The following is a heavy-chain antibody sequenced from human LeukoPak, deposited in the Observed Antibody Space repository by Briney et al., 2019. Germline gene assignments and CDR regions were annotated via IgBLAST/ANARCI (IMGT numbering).Heavy chain of an antibody. V-gene: IGHV4-38-2*02. J-gene: IGHJ5*02. CDR1: GYSISSGYY. D-gene: IGHD5-24*01. Sequence: PSETLSLTCTVSGYSISSGYYWGWIRQPPGKGLEWIGSTYHSGSTYYNPSLKSRVTISVDTSKNQFSLKLSSVTAADTAVYYCARQRRWLQFISWFDPWGQGTLVTVSS. CDR2: TYHSGST. CDR3: ARQRRWLQFISWFDP.